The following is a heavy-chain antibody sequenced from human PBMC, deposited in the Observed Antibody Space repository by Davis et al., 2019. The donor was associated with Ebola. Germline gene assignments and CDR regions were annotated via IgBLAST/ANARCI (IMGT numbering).Heavy chain of an antibody. V-gene: IGHV3-15*07. J-gene: IGHJ6*02. Sequence: GESLKISCAASGFNFRSYGMHWVRQAPGKGLEWVGRIKSKTDGGTTDYAAPVKGRFTISRDDSKNTLYLQMNSLKTEDTAVYYCTTDQFRGGGYPTYYGMDVWGQGTTVTVSS. D-gene: IGHD2-15*01. CDR2: IKSKTDGGTT. CDR3: TTDQFRGGGYPTYYGMDV. CDR1: GFNFRSYG.